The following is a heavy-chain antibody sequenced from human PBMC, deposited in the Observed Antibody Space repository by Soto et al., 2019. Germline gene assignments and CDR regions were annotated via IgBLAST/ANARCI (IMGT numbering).Heavy chain of an antibody. CDR2: FHYSGIS. CDR3: ARGASNWQYFDY. D-gene: IGHD4-4*01. Sequence: SETLSLTCTVSDASIRGYYWSWIRQPPGKGLEWIGYFHYSGISNYNSSLKSRVTMSLDTSKNQFSLKLSSVSAADTAIYYCARGASNWQYFDYWGQGALVTVSS. V-gene: IGHV4-59*01. CDR1: DASIRGYY. J-gene: IGHJ4*02.